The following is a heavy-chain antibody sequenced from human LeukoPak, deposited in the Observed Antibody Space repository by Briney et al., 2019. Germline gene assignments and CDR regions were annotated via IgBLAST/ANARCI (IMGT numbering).Heavy chain of an antibody. J-gene: IGHJ4*02. D-gene: IGHD5-18*01. CDR1: GYTFTSYV. V-gene: IGHV1-18*01. Sequence: ASVKVSCKASGYTFTSYVINWVRQAPGQGLEWMGWISGHNGNTNYAQKLQGRVTMTTDTSTSTAYMELRSLRSDDTAVYYCVREDTALGYWGQGTLVTVSS. CDR2: ISGHNGNT. CDR3: VREDTALGY.